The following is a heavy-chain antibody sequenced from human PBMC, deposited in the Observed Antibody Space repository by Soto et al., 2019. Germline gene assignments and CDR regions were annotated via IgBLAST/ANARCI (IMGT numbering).Heavy chain of an antibody. D-gene: IGHD6-19*01. J-gene: IGHJ1*01. Sequence: GGSLRLSCAASGFTFSSYGMHWVRQAPGKGLEWVAVIWYDGSNKYYADSVKGRFTISRDNSKNTLYLQMNSLRAEDTAVYYCAKGVPGIAVAGTGYFQHWGQGTRSPSPQ. CDR1: GFTFSSYG. CDR2: IWYDGSNK. CDR3: AKGVPGIAVAGTGYFQH. V-gene: IGHV3-33*06.